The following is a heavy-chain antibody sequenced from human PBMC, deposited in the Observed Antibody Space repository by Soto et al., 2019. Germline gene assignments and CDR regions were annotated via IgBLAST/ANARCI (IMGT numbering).Heavy chain of an antibody. CDR2: IQRTSDGGTI. CDR1: RFTFTSAW. CDR3: TNDDWWYFQN. D-gene: IGHD2-8*02. Sequence: EVQLVESGGGLVKPGGSLRLSCTTSRFTFTSAWMAWVRQAPGKGLEWVGRIQRTSDGGTIDYSAPVKGRFTISRDDSTDTVYLQMNSLKIEDTAVYYCTNDDWWYFQNWGQGTLVTVSS. J-gene: IGHJ4*02. V-gene: IGHV3-15*01.